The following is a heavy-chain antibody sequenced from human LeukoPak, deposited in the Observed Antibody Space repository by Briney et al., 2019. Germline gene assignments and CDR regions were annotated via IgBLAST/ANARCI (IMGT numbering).Heavy chain of an antibody. CDR2: INHGGST. CDR1: GGSISSSSYY. J-gene: IGHJ4*02. Sequence: PSETLSLTCTVSGGSISSSSYYWSWIRQPPGKGLEWIGEINHGGSTNYNPSLKSRVTISVDTSKNQFSLKLSSVTAADTAVYYCARGWVRGVIVDFWGQGTLVTVSS. V-gene: IGHV4-39*07. CDR3: ARGWVRGVIVDF. D-gene: IGHD3-10*01.